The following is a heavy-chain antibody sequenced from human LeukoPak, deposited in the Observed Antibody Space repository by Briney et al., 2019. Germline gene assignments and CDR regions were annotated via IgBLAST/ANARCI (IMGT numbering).Heavy chain of an antibody. CDR2: IYHSGST. CDR1: GGSISSGYY. V-gene: IGHV4-38-2*02. D-gene: IGHD3-10*01. CDR3: ARVGISMVRGVIITY. J-gene: IGHJ4*02. Sequence: SETLSLTCTVSGGSISSGYYWGWIRQPPGKGLEWIGSIYHSGSTYYNPSLKSRVTISVDTSKNQFSLKLSSVTAADTAVYYCARVGISMVRGVIITYWGQGTLVTVSS.